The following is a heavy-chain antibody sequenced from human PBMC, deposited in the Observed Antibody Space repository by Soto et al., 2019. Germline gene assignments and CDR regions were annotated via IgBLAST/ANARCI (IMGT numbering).Heavy chain of an antibody. CDR1: GFTFSSYA. Sequence: GGSLRLSCAASGFTFSSYALSWVRQAPGKGLEWVSGLSGNAESTYDADSVRGRFIISRDNSNNTLFLQMNSLRAEDTAVYYCARSHDYNYGGSGAQNDYWGRGTLVTVSS. V-gene: IGHV3-23*01. CDR3: ARSHDYNYGGSGAQNDY. D-gene: IGHD4-4*01. J-gene: IGHJ4*02. CDR2: LSGNAEST.